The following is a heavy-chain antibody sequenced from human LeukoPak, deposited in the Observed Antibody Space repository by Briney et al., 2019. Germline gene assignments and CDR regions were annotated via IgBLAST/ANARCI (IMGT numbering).Heavy chain of an antibody. V-gene: IGHV1-8*03. CDR2: MNPNSGNT. CDR3: ARARYCSSTSCYFSRGYYYYMDV. D-gene: IGHD2-2*01. CDR1: GYTFTSYD. J-gene: IGHJ6*03. Sequence: ASVKVSCTASGYTFTSYDINWVRQATGQGLEWMGWMNPNSGNTGYAQKFQGRVTITRNTSISTAYMELSSLRSEDTAVYYCARARYCSSTSCYFSRGYYYYMDVWGKGTTVTVSS.